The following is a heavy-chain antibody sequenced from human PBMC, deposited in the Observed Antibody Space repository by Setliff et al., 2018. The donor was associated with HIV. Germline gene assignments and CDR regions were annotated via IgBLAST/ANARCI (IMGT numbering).Heavy chain of an antibody. CDR2: IKSKTDGGTT. CDR1: GFTFSNAW. Sequence: LSLSCAASGFTFSNAWMNWVRQAPGKGLEWVGRIKSKTDGGTTDYAAPVKGRFTISRDDSKNTLYLQMNSLKTEDTAVYYCARGGYCSGGSCYSHASSYYMDVWGKGTTVTVSS. CDR3: ARGGYCSGGSCYSHASSYYMDV. J-gene: IGHJ6*03. V-gene: IGHV3-15*07. D-gene: IGHD2-15*01.